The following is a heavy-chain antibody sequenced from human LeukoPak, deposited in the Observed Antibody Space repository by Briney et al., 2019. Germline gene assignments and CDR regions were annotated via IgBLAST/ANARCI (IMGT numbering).Heavy chain of an antibody. CDR2: LTNSGGSGGVT. V-gene: IGHV3-23*01. CDR3: AKAMSTDHYDSRGFYRVDFDS. CDR1: GFTFSTYA. D-gene: IGHD3-22*01. J-gene: IGHJ4*02. Sequence: GGSLRLSCAASGFTFSTYAMSWVRQAPGPGLGRDSALTNSGGSGGVTYSSDTVKGRFIISRDNSKSTLYLQLSSLRAEDTAVYYCAKAMSTDHYDSRGFYRVDFDSWGQGTLVTVSS.